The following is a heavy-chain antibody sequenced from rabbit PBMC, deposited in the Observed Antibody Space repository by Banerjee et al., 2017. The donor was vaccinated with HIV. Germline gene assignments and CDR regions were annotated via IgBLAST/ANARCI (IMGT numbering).Heavy chain of an antibody. D-gene: IGHD8-1*01. CDR1: GFSLSNNYY. CDR3: ARVSYGGSGYFPAYYGMDL. V-gene: IGHV1S40*01. J-gene: IGHJ6*01. CDR2: IYGGSSGST. Sequence: QSLEESGGDLVKPGASLTLTCTASGFSLSNNYYMCWVRQAPGKGLEWIACIYGGSSGSTYYANWAKGRFTISKTSSTTVTLQMTSLTAADTATYFCARVSYGGSGYFPAYYGMDLWGPGTLVTVS.